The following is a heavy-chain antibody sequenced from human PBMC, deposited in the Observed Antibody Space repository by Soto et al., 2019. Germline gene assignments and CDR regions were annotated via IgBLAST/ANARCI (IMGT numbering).Heavy chain of an antibody. CDR3: AKVGPRATVTPTPDWDY. Sequence: GGSLRLSCAASGFTFSSYAMSWVRQAPGKGLEWVSAISGSGGSTYYADSVKGRFTISRDNSKNTLYLQMNSLRAEDTAVYYCAKVGPRATVTPTPDWDYWAQGTLVTVSS. J-gene: IGHJ1*01. V-gene: IGHV3-23*01. CDR1: GFTFSSYA. CDR2: ISGSGGST. D-gene: IGHD1-26*01.